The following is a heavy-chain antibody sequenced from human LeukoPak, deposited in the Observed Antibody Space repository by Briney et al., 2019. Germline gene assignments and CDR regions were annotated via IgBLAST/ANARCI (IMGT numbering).Heavy chain of an antibody. CDR2: INPSDGST. J-gene: IGHJ3*02. D-gene: IGHD3-22*01. CDR3: AREVGVSPSSGYYYVEAFDI. V-gene: IGHV1-46*01. CDR1: GYPSTTYY. Sequence: GASVKVSCKPSGYPSTTYYIHWVRQAPGQGLERMGVINPSDGSTTYAQKFRGRVTMTRDTSTSTVYMELSSLRSEDTAVYYCAREVGVSPSSGYYYVEAFDIWGQGTMVTVSS.